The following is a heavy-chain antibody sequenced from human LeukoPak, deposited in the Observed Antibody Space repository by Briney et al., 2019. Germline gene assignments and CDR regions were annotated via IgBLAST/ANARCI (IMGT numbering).Heavy chain of an antibody. Sequence: PGRSLRLSCAASGFTFSSYAMHWVRQAPGKGLEWAAVISYDGSNKYYADSVKGRFTISRDNSKNTLYLQMNSLRAEDTALYYCAKVSGQVDYWGQGTLVTVSS. D-gene: IGHD6-19*01. CDR1: GFTFSSYA. V-gene: IGHV3-30-3*01. J-gene: IGHJ4*02. CDR3: AKVSGQVDY. CDR2: ISYDGSNK.